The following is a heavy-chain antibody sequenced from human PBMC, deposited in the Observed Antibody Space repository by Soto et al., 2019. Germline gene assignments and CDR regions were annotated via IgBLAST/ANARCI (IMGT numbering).Heavy chain of an antibody. V-gene: IGHV3-23*01. CDR3: AKDRLLHHNFDY. CDR1: GFTFSSYS. Sequence: GGSLRLSCAASGFTFSSYSVSWVRQAPGKGLEWVSAISGSGGSTYYADSVKGRFTISRDNSKNTLYLQMNSLRAEDTAVYYCAKDRLLHHNFDYWGQGTLVTVSS. CDR2: ISGSGGST. J-gene: IGHJ4*02. D-gene: IGHD1-26*01.